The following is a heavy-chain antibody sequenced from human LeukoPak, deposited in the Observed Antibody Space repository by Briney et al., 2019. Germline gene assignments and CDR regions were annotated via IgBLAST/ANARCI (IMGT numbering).Heavy chain of an antibody. CDR2: IYHSGST. Sequence: PSETLSLTCAVSGGSISSSNWWSWVRQPPGKGLEWIGEIYHSGSTNYNPSLKSRVTISVDTSKNQFSLKLSSVTAADTAVYYCARGVYYYGSGSYNNWFDPWGQGTLVTVSS. J-gene: IGHJ5*02. D-gene: IGHD3-10*01. CDR1: GGSISSSNW. CDR3: ARGVYYYGSGSYNNWFDP. V-gene: IGHV4-4*02.